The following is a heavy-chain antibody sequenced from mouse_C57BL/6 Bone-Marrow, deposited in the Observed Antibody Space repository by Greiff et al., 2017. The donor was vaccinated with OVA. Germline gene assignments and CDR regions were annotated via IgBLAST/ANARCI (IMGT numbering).Heavy chain of an antibody. D-gene: IGHD1-1*01. J-gene: IGHJ1*03. Sequence: DVKLVESGGGLVQPGGSLSLSCAASGFTFTDYYMSWVRQPPGKALEWLGFIRNKANGYTTEYSASVKGRFTISRDNSQSILYLQMNALRAEDSATYYCARGYYGSSPYFDVWGTGTTVTVSS. CDR3: ARGYYGSSPYFDV. CDR1: GFTFTDYY. V-gene: IGHV7-3*01. CDR2: IRNKANGYTT.